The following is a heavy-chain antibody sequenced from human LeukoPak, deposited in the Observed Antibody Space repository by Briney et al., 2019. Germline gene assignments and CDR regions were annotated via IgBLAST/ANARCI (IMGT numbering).Heavy chain of an antibody. V-gene: IGHV3-21*01. CDR2: ISSSSTYI. D-gene: IGHD6-19*01. CDR1: GFTLSSYS. Sequence: GGSLRLSCAASGFTLSSYSMNWVRQAPGKGLEWVSSISSSSTYIYYADSVKGRFTISRDNAKNSLYLQMNSLRAEDTAVYYCARDLRSSGWYYFDYWGQGTLVTVSS. CDR3: ARDLRSSGWYYFDY. J-gene: IGHJ4*02.